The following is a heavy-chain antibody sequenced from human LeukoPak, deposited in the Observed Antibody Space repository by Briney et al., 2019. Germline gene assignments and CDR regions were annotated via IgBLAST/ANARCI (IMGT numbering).Heavy chain of an antibody. J-gene: IGHJ6*03. CDR3: ARDVYYYGSGNFGGYMDV. CDR2: IGGSGGFIT. D-gene: IGHD3-10*01. CDR1: GFTFSSHG. V-gene: IGHV3-23*01. Sequence: GGSLRLSCAASGFTFSSHGMNWVRQAPGKGLEWVSGIGGSGGFITYYADSVKGRFTVSRDNSKNTLYLQMNSLRAEDTAVYYCARDVYYYGSGNFGGYMDVWGKGTTVTISS.